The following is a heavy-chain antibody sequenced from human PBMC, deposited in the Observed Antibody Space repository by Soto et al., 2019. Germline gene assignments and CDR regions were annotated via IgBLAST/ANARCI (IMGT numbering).Heavy chain of an antibody. J-gene: IGHJ4*02. CDR2: VYSNGNT. D-gene: IGHD3-10*01. CDR3: ARASYFRPSGSYYFVS. V-gene: IGHV4-31*03. CDR1: DDSLTTNKYA. Sequence: SETLSLTCTVSDDSLTTNKYAWTWIRQNPEKGLEWIGYVYSNGNTRSSPSLQSRVSMSVDTSKSHFSLRLSSVTAADTAVYFCARASYFRPSGSYYFVSWGQGTLVTSPQ.